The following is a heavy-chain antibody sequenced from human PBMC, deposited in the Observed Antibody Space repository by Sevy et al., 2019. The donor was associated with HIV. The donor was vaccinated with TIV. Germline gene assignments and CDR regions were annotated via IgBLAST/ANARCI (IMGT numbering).Heavy chain of an antibody. D-gene: IGHD6-13*01. CDR3: ATRSPRGAAAGTYYYYYGMDV. V-gene: IGHV1-69*13. Sequence: ASVKVSCKASGGTFSSYAISWVRQAPGQGLEWMGGIIPIFGTANYAQKFQGRVTITADESTSTAYMELSSLRSEDTALYYCATRSPRGAAAGTYYYYYGMDVWGQGTTVTVSS. J-gene: IGHJ6*02. CDR1: GGTFSSYA. CDR2: IIPIFGTA.